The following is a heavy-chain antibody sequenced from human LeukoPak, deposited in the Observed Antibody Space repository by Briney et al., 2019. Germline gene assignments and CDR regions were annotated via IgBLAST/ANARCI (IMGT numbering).Heavy chain of an antibody. CDR2: INPNSGGT. J-gene: IGHJ6*03. CDR3: ARSAAAAGTSYYYYMDV. V-gene: IGHV1-2*02. D-gene: IGHD6-13*01. Sequence: GASVKVSCKASGYTFTGYYMHWVRQAPGQGLEWMGWINPNSGGTNYAQKFQGRVTMTRDTSISTAYMELSRLRSDDTAVYYCARSAAAAGTSYYYYMDVWGKGTTVTVSS. CDR1: GYTFTGYY.